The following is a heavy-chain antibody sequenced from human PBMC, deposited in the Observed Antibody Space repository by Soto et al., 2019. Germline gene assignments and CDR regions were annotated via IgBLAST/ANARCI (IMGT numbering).Heavy chain of an antibody. J-gene: IGHJ4*02. CDR2: INTYSGDT. CDR3: ARRGPEYCSGGHCYSDH. D-gene: IGHD2-15*01. V-gene: IGHV1-18*01. Sequence: ASVKVSCKTSGYTYINYAITWVRQAPGQGLECMGWINTYSGDTKYAENVQGRVSMTTDTVTATAFMELRSLTYDDTAIYFCARRGPEYCSGGHCYSDHWGQGTVVTVSS. CDR1: GYTYINYA.